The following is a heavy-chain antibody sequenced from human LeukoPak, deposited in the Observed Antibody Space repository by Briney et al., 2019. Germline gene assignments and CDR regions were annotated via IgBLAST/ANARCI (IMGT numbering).Heavy chain of an antibody. CDR2: IYYSGST. CDR3: ARHPKDDFWSGYPGRYGMDV. V-gene: IGHV4-39*01. J-gene: IGHJ6*02. Sequence: SETLSLTCTVSGGSISSSSYYWGWIRQPPGKGLERIGSIYYSGSTYYNPSLKSRVTISVDTSKNQFSLKLSSVTAADTAVYYCARHPKDDFWSGYPGRYGMDVWGQGTTVTVSS. D-gene: IGHD3-3*01. CDR1: GGSISSSSYY.